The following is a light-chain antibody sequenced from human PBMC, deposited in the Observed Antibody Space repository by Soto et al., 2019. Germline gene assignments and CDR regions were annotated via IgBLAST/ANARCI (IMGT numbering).Light chain of an antibody. CDR1: SSDVGGYNY. CDR2: DVS. J-gene: IGLJ1*01. Sequence: SALTQPASVSGSPGQSITISCTGTSSDVGGYNYVSWYQQHPGKAPKLMIYDVSSRPSGVSNRFSGAKSGNTASLTISGLQTEDEADYYCSSYTSSSTPYVFGTGTKLTVL. V-gene: IGLV2-14*01. CDR3: SSYTSSSTPYV.